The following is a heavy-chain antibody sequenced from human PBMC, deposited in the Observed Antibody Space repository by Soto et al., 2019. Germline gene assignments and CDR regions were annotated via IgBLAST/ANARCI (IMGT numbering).Heavy chain of an antibody. CDR3: ARVYGSGSCVIPSPAFDI. D-gene: IGHD3-10*01. J-gene: IGHJ3*02. CDR1: GGTFSSYA. V-gene: IGHV1-69*13. CDR2: IIPIFGTA. Sequence: GASVKVSCKASGGTFSSYAISWVRQAPGQGLEWMGGIIPIFGTANYAQKFQGRVTITADESTSTAYMELSSLRSEDTAVYYCARVYGSGSCVIPSPAFDIWGQGTMVTVSS.